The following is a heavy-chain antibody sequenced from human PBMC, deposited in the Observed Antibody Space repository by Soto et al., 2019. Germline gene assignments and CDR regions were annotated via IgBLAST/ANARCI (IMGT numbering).Heavy chain of an antibody. CDR3: ARDRGYCADGVCYDDYGMDV. J-gene: IGHJ6*02. V-gene: IGHV3-30-3*01. CDR2: TSYDGSNR. Sequence: GGSLRLSCAASGFTFSNYAMHWVRQAPGKGLEWVALTSYDGSNRHYADSVKGRFTISRDNSKNTLYLQMNSLRAEDTAVYYCARDRGYCADGVCYDDYGMDVWGQGTTVTVSS. D-gene: IGHD2-8*01. CDR1: GFTFSNYA.